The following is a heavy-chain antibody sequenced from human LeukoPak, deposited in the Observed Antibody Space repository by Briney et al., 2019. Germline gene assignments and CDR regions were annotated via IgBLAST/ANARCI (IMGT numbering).Heavy chain of an antibody. CDR1: GGSISGTNW. D-gene: IGHD1-26*01. Sequence: SGTLSLTCGVSGGSISGTNWWSWVRQPPGQGLEWIGEISLAGQTNYNPSLNGRVTMSLDKSSNQLPLNLTSVTAADTATYYCSRESGAFCPFGYWGQGTLVIVSS. CDR3: SRESGAFCPFGY. V-gene: IGHV4-4*02. CDR2: ISLAGQT. J-gene: IGHJ4*02.